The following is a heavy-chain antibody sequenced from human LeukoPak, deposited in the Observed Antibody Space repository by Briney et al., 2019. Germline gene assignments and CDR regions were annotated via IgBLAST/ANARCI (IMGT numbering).Heavy chain of an antibody. D-gene: IGHD5-18*01. CDR1: GFTFSSYV. CDR3: VRDGGYSYGYLDY. Sequence: GGSLRLSCAASGFTFSSYVMSWVRQAPGKGLEWVSAFSGSGGTYYADSVKGRFTISRDNAKNSLYLQMNSLRAEDTAVYYCVRDGGYSYGYLDYWGQGTLVTVSS. CDR2: FSGSGGT. J-gene: IGHJ4*02. V-gene: IGHV3-23*01.